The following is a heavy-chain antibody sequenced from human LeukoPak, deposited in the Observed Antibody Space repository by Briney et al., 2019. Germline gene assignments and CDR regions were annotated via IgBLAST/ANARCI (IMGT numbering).Heavy chain of an antibody. CDR3: ARGRAVAGTRGSYYYYGMDV. CDR1: GGSFSGYY. J-gene: IGHJ6*02. CDR2: INHSGST. Sequence: SETLSLTCAVYGGSFSGYYWSWIRQPPGKGLEWIGEINHSGSTNYNPSLKSRVSISVDTSKNQFSLKLSSVTAADTAVYYCARGRAVAGTRGSYYYYGMDVWGQGTTVTVSS. D-gene: IGHD6-19*01. V-gene: IGHV4-34*01.